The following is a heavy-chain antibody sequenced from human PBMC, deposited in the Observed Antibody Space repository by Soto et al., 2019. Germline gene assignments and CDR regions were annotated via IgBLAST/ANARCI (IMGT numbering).Heavy chain of an antibody. J-gene: IGHJ4*02. Sequence: PGGSLRLACAASGFTFSSYAMSWVRQAPGKGLEWVSAISGSGGSTYYADSVKGRFTISRDNSKNTLYLQMNSLRAEDTAVYYCAKFELELLTYFDYWGQGTLVTVSS. CDR3: AKFELELLTYFDY. D-gene: IGHD1-7*01. V-gene: IGHV3-23*01. CDR1: GFTFSSYA. CDR2: ISGSGGST.